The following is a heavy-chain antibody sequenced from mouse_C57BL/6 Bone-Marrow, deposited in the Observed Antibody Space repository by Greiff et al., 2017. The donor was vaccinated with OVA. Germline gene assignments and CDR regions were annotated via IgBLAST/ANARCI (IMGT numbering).Heavy chain of an antibody. D-gene: IGHD2-12*01. Sequence: VQLQQSGAELAKPGASVKLSCKASGYTFTSYWMHWVQQRPGQGLEWIGYINPSSGYTKYNQKFKDKATLTADKSSSTAYMQLSSLTYENSAVYYCAREPNSYYEGYWGQGTTLTVSS. CDR1: GYTFTSYW. V-gene: IGHV1-7*01. J-gene: IGHJ2*01. CDR3: AREPNSYYEGY. CDR2: INPSSGYT.